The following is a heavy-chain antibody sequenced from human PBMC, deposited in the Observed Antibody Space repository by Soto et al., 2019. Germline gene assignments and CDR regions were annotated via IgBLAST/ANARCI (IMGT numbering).Heavy chain of an antibody. D-gene: IGHD3-10*01. CDR2: IIPILGIA. V-gene: IGHV1-69*02. Sequence: QVQLVQSGAEVKKPGSSVKVSCKASGGTFSSYTISWVRQAPGQGLEWMGRIIPILGIANYAQKFQGRVTITADKSTSTAYMELSSLRSEDTALYYCAGATMVRGVIAHFDYWGQGTLVTVSS. CDR3: AGATMVRGVIAHFDY. J-gene: IGHJ4*02. CDR1: GGTFSSYT.